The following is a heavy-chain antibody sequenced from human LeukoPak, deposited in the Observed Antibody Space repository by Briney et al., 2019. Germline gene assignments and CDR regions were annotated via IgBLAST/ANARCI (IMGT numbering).Heavy chain of an antibody. CDR1: GFTFSSYG. CDR3: ARDLGGNFDY. CDR2: ITGGGGGT. D-gene: IGHD3-16*01. Sequence: GGSLRLSCVPSGFTFSSYGMSWVRQAPGKGLEWVSSITGGGGGTNYADSVKGRFTISRDNSKNTLYLQMNSLRAEDTAVYYCARDLGGNFDYWGQGTLVTVSS. V-gene: IGHV3-23*01. J-gene: IGHJ4*02.